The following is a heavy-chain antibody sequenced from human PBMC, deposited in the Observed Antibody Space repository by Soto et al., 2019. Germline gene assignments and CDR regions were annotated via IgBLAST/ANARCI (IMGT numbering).Heavy chain of an antibody. CDR1: GLTFSSYA. Sequence: GGYLRLSWAASGLTFSSYAMHGVRLAPGKGLEWVAVISYDGSNKYYADSVKGRFTISRDNSKNTLYLQMKRLRAEDTAVYYCARDNRIQLLSRSNRRYHSRSTHVCGKGTS. CDR3: ARDNRIQLLSRSNRRYHSRSTHV. D-gene: IGHD5-18*01. J-gene: IGHJ6*03. V-gene: IGHV3-30-3*01. CDR2: ISYDGSNK.